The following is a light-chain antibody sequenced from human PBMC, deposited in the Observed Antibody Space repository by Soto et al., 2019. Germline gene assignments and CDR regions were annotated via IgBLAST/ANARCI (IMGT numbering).Light chain of an antibody. CDR2: DAS. CDR3: MQYGNTGT. Sequence: EFVLTSFSATLYLHPGERAIHPLRASQSVCSYFAWFLQKPGQAPSILIYDASNRATGIPDRFSGTGSGTDFTLTIRRVEAEDFAVYYCMQYGNTGTFGQGTKVDIK. J-gene: IGKJ1*01. V-gene: IGKV3-11*01. CDR1: QSVCSY.